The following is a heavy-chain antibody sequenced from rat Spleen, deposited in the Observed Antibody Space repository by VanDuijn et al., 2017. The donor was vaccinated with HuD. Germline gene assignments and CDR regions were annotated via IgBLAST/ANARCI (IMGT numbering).Heavy chain of an antibody. CDR1: GFSLSNYH. J-gene: IGHJ4*01. Sequence: QVQLKESGPGLVQPSQTLSLTCTVSGFSLSNYHVSWVRQPPGKGLEWMGAIWSGGSTDYNSALKSRLSISRDTSKSQVFLTMNSLQTDDTAVYYCAGGNSGFYVMDAWGQGASVTVSS. V-gene: IGHV2-43*01. CDR2: IWSGGST. CDR3: AGGNSGFYVMDA. D-gene: IGHD4-4*01.